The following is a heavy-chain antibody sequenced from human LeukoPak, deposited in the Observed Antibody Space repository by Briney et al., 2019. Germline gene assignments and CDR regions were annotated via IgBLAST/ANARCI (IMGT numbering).Heavy chain of an antibody. CDR3: ARVDVDSSGYSFDY. V-gene: IGHV1-2*02. CDR1: GYTFTIYA. D-gene: IGHD3-22*01. J-gene: IGHJ4*02. CDR2: INPNSGGT. Sequence: GASVKVSCKASGYTFTIYAISWVRQAPGQGLEWMGWINPNSGGTNYAQKFQGRVTMTRDTSISTAYMELSRLRSDDTAVYYCARVDVDSSGYSFDYWGQGTLVTVSS.